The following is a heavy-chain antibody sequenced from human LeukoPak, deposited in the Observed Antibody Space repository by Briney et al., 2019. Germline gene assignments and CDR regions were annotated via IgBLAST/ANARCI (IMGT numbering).Heavy chain of an antibody. CDR2: ISWNSGRI. J-gene: IGHJ4*02. V-gene: IGHV3-9*03. CDR1: GFTFDDYA. CDR3: VRDGGLQAYYFDY. Sequence: SLRLSCAASGFTFDDYAMHWLRQAPGQGLEWVSGISWNSGRINYADTVKGRFTISRANAKNSMYLQMNSLRVEDMALYYCVRDGGLQAYYFDYWGQGTLVTVSS. D-gene: IGHD2-21*02.